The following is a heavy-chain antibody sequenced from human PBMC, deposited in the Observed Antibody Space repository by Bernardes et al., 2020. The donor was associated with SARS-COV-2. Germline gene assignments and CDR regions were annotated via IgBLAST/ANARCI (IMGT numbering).Heavy chain of an antibody. CDR2: INGDVGGT. V-gene: IGHV3-64D*06. D-gene: IGHD2-8*01. CDR3: VKFTINGGSPDC. Sequence: GSLRLSCSASGFTFSTYSMHWVRQAPGTGLEYVSAINGDVGGTYYADSVKGRFTISRDNSRNTLYLQMRSLRPEDTDLYYCVKFTINGGSPDCWGQGTLVTVSP. CDR1: GFTFSTYS. J-gene: IGHJ4*02.